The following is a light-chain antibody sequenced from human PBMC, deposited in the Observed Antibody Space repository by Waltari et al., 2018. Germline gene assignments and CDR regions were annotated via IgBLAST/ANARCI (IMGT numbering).Light chain of an antibody. CDR2: AAS. J-gene: IGKJ1*01. V-gene: IGKV1-27*01. Sequence: DIQMTQSPSSLSASVGDRVTITCRASQDISTFLAWYQQTPGKVPSLLMYAASTLQSGVPSRFSGSGSGTDFTLTISSLQPEDVATYYCQKYNTAPWTFGQGTRVEI. CDR1: QDISTF. CDR3: QKYNTAPWT.